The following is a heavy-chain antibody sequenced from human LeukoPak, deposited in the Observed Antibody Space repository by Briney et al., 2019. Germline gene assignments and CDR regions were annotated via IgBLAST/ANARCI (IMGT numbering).Heavy chain of an antibody. CDR3: ASYKSIAAAVAY. CDR2: IYTSGST. D-gene: IGHD6-13*01. CDR1: GGSISSGGYY. V-gene: IGHV4-61*02. J-gene: IGHJ4*02. Sequence: SETLSLTCTVSGGSISSGGYYWSWIRQPAGKGLEWIGRIYTSGSTNYNPSLKSRVTISVDTSKNQFSLKLSSVTAADTAVYYCASYKSIAAAVAYWGQGTLVTVSS.